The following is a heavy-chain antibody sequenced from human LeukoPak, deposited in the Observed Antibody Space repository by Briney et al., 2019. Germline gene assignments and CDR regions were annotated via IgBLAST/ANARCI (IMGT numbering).Heavy chain of an antibody. CDR3: ARADIVVVPAAIIRRTYYYGMDV. CDR2: IKLDGSEK. CDR1: GFSFGKYW. D-gene: IGHD2-2*02. Sequence: SGGSLRLSCVASGFSFGKYWMSWVRQAPGKGLEWVANIKLDGSEKNYVDSVKGRFTISRDNAKNSLYLQMNSLRAEDTAVYYCARADIVVVPAAIIRRTYYYGMDVWGQGTTVTVSS. J-gene: IGHJ6*02. V-gene: IGHV3-7*03.